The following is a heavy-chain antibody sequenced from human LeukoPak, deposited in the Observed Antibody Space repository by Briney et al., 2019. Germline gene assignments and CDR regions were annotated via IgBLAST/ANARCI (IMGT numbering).Heavy chain of an antibody. V-gene: IGHV4-39*07. Sequence: PSETLSLTCTVSGGSISSSSYYWGWIRQPPGKGLEWIGSIYYSGSTYYNPSLKSRVTISVDTSKNQFSLKLSSVTAADTAVYYCAYQCRGSYSPWGYWGQGTLVTVSS. D-gene: IGHD1-26*01. CDR3: AYQCRGSYSPWGY. J-gene: IGHJ4*02. CDR1: GGSISSSSYY. CDR2: IYYSGST.